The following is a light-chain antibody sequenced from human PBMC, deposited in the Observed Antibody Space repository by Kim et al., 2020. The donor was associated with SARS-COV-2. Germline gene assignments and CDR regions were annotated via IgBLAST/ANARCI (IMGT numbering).Light chain of an antibody. CDR1: SLRDYS. Sequence: ALGQTVRITCQGNSLRDYSASWYQQKAGQATLLVIYGKNNRPSGIPDRFSGSTSGNTASLTITGAQAEDEADYYCNSRDKSDNHVLFGGGTQLTVL. V-gene: IGLV3-19*01. J-gene: IGLJ2*01. CDR2: GKN. CDR3: NSRDKSDNHVL.